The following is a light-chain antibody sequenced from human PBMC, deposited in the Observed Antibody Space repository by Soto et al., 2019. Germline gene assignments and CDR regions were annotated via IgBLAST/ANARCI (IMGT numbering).Light chain of an antibody. CDR2: EVR. J-gene: IGLJ3*02. Sequence: QSALTQPASVSGSPGQSITIACTGTNRDVGSYNLVSWYQQRPGEAPKLIISEVRNRPSGISYRFTGSKSGNTASLTISGHQAEDEADYYCSSYTTTSTLVFGGGPKVTVL. CDR1: NRDVGSYNL. CDR3: SSYTTTSTLV. V-gene: IGLV2-14*01.